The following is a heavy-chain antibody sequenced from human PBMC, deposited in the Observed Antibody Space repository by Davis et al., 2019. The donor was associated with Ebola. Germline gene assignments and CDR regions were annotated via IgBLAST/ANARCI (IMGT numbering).Heavy chain of an antibody. V-gene: IGHV3-7*04. D-gene: IGHD5-18*01. CDR2: IKQDGSEK. J-gene: IGHJ4*02. CDR3: GRGAWLAF. Sequence: GESLKISCAASGFTFSTYWMSWVRQAPGKGLELVANIKQDGSEKYYVDSVKGRFTISRDNAKNSVYLQMNSLRAEDTAVYYCGRGAWLAFRGQGTLVTVSS. CDR1: GFTFSTYW.